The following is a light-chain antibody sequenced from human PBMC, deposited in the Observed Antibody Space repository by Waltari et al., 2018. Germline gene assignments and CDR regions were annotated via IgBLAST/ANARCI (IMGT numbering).Light chain of an antibody. J-gene: IGLJ1*01. CDR3: SSYTGSSIRYV. CDR2: GVS. Sequence: QSDLTQPASVSGSPGQSITLSCTGTSSDVGGSTYVSWYQQHPGKAPRLMIYGVSNRPSGVSNRFSGSKSGNTASLTISGLQAEDEADYYCSSYTGSSIRYVFGTGTKVTVL. V-gene: IGLV2-14*01. CDR1: SSDVGGSTY.